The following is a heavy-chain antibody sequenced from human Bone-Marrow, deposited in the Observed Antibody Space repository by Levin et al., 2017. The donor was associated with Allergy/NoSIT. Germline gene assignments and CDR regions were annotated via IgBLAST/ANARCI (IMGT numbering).Heavy chain of an antibody. V-gene: IGHV4-39*01. CDR2: VYYSGST. CDR3: ARQSIRQRGAGYDFDY. CDR1: GGSISSSDYF. Sequence: SETLSLTCIVSGGSISSSDYFWGWIRQPPGKGLEWIASVYYSGSTYYNPSLKSRVIISVDTSKNQFSLKLSSVTAADTAVYYCARQSIRQRGAGYDFDYWGQGTLVTVSS. D-gene: IGHD1-1*01. J-gene: IGHJ4*02.